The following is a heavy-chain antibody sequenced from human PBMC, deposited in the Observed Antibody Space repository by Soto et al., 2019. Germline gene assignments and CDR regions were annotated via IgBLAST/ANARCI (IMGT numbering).Heavy chain of an antibody. J-gene: IGHJ5*02. Sequence: PGGSLRLSCVASGFTFNTYWMHWVRQDPEKGLLWVSRINSDGSSTSYADSVQGRFTISRDNAKNTLYLQMNSLRAEDTALYYCARDSLWGFDPWGQGTLVTVSS. CDR2: INSDGSST. V-gene: IGHV3-74*01. D-gene: IGHD1-26*01. CDR3: ARDSLWGFDP. CDR1: GFTFNTYW.